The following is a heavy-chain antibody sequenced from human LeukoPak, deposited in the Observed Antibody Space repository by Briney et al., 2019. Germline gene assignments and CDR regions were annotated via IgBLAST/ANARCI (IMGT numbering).Heavy chain of an antibody. Sequence: QPSETLSLTCAAYGGSFSGYYWSWIRQPPGKGLEWIGNIFYSGSTYYSPSRKSRVTISLDTSRNQCSLKLTSVPAADTAVYYCAKSNGYGLVDIWGQGTMVTVSS. CDR2: IFYSGST. J-gene: IGHJ3*02. CDR3: AKSNGYGLVDI. V-gene: IGHV4-34*12. CDR1: GGSFSGYY. D-gene: IGHD3-10*01.